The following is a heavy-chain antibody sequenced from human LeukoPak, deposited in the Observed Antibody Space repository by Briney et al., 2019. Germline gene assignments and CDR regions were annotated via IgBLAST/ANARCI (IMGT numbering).Heavy chain of an antibody. CDR3: AKGGDILTGYSHYWYFDL. Sequence: TGGSLRLSCAASGFTFSAYAMSWVRQAPGKGLEWVSDISRSGSSTDYADSVKGRFTISRDNSKNTLYLQMNSLRPEDTAVYYCAKGGDILTGYSHYWYFDLWGRGTLVTVSS. V-gene: IGHV3-23*01. CDR1: GFTFSAYA. CDR2: ISRSGSST. J-gene: IGHJ2*01. D-gene: IGHD3-9*01.